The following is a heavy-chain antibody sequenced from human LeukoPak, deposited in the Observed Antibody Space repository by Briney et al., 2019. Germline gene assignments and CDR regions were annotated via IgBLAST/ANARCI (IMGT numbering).Heavy chain of an antibody. J-gene: IGHJ4*02. Sequence: PETLSLTCTVSGGSMSPYHWGWIRQPPGKGLEWTGYIYYSGSTNYNPSLNSRVTISVDTSKNQFSLRLSSVTAADTAIYYCARAVSGRFDYWGQGTLVTVSS. CDR1: GGSMSPYH. V-gene: IGHV4-59*08. CDR2: IYYSGST. CDR3: ARAVSGRFDY. D-gene: IGHD6-19*01.